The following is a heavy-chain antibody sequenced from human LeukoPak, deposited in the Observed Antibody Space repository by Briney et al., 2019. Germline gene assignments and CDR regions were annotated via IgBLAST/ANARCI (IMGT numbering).Heavy chain of an antibody. J-gene: IGHJ4*02. CDR1: GGTFSSYA. V-gene: IGHV1-18*01. CDR2: ITTYNGNT. D-gene: IGHD6-19*01. CDR3: AKDDIAVAGTFDY. Sequence: ASVKVSCKASGGTFSSYAISWVRQAPGQGLEWMGWITTYNGNTNYAQKLQGRVTMTTDTSTSTAYMELRSLRSDDTAVYYCAKDDIAVAGTFDYWGQGTLVTVSS.